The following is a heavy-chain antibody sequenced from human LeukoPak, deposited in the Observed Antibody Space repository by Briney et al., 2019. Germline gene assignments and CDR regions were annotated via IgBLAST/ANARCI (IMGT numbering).Heavy chain of an antibody. CDR3: ASTNDYSRLWAY. CDR1: GYSFTSYW. D-gene: IGHD4-11*01. Sequence: PGESLKISCKGSGYSFTSYWIGWVRQMPGKGLEWMGIIHPGDSKTRYSPSFLGQVTMSVDKSISTAYLQWSSLKASDTAMYYCASTNDYSRLWAYWGQGTLVTASS. V-gene: IGHV5-51*01. J-gene: IGHJ4*02. CDR2: IHPGDSKT.